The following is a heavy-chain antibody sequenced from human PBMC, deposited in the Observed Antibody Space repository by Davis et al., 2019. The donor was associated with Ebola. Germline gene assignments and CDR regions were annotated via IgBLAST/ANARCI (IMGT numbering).Heavy chain of an antibody. Sequence: PGGSLRLSCAVAGFNISNYAMNWVRQAPGKGLEWISHISSSSGTIYYADSVKGRFAISRDNAKNSLDLQMNSLRVEDTAIYYCTRDPLGSGHYYYYMDVWGKGTTVTVSS. D-gene: IGHD3-3*01. CDR1: GFNISNYA. J-gene: IGHJ6*03. V-gene: IGHV3-48*04. CDR2: ISSSSGTI. CDR3: TRDPLGSGHYYYYMDV.